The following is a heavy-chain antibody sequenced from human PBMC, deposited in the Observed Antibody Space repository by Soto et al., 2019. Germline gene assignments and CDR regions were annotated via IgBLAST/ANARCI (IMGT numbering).Heavy chain of an antibody. D-gene: IGHD3-16*01. V-gene: IGHV3-30-3*01. CDR2: ISYDGSNK. Sequence: GGSLRLSCAASGFTFSSYAMHWVRQAPGKGLEWVAVISYDGSNKYYADSVKGRFTISRDNSKNTLYLQMNSLRAEDTAVYYCARGTFDGGYYGMDVWGQGTTVTVSS. J-gene: IGHJ6*02. CDR1: GFTFSSYA. CDR3: ARGTFDGGYYGMDV.